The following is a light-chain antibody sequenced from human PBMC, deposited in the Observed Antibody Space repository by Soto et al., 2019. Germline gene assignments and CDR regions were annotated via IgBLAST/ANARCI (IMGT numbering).Light chain of an antibody. V-gene: IGLV2-11*01. CDR2: DVR. CDR3: FSYTGSVL. Sequence: QSALTQPRSVSGSPGQSVTISCTGTSSDVGAYNYVSWYQQHPGKAPKLMIYDVRKRPSGVPDRFSGSKSGNTASLTISGLQAEDEADYYCFSYTGSVLFGGGTTLTVL. CDR1: SSDVGAYNY. J-gene: IGLJ2*01.